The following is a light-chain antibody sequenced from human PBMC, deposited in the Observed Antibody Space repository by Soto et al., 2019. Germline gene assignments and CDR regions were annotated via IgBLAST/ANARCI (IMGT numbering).Light chain of an antibody. CDR1: QSISSG. CDR2: DAS. J-gene: IGKJ1*01. V-gene: IGKV1-5*01. CDR3: QQYSSYWA. Sequence: DIQMTQSPSTLSAPVGDRVTITCRASQSISSGLAWFQKKPGKAPKLLIYDASNLESGVPSRFSGSGSGTEFTLTISSLQPDDFATYYCQQYSSYWAFGQGTKVEIK.